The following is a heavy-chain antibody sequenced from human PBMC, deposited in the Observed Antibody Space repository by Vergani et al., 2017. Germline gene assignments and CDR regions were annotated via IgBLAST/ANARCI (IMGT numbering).Heavy chain of an antibody. CDR1: GYTFTSYA. V-gene: IGHV1-3*01. Sequence: QVQLVQSGAEVKKPGASVKVSCKASGYTFTSYAMHWVRQAPGQRLEWMGWINAGNGNTKYSQKFQGRVTITRDTSASTAYMELSSLRSEDTAVYYCAREGYYDSSGYYYYYYYMDVWSKGTTVTVSS. CDR2: INAGNGNT. D-gene: IGHD3-22*01. J-gene: IGHJ6*03. CDR3: AREGYYDSSGYYYYYYYMDV.